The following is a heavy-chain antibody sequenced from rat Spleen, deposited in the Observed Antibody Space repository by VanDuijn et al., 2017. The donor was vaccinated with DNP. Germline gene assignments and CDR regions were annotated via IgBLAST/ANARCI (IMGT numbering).Heavy chain of an antibody. D-gene: IGHD4-3*01. Sequence: QVQLKESGPGLVQPSQTLSLTCTVAGFSLIGYNVHWVRQPPGKDLEWMGVIWKNGATRYNSALKSRLNFSKATSKSQVFLKLNSLQTEDTATYYCARDLIIRDTTSAMDVWGQGTSVTVSS. V-gene: IGHV2-41*01. J-gene: IGHJ4*01. CDR3: ARDLIIRDTTSAMDV. CDR1: GFSLIGYN. CDR2: IWKNGAT.